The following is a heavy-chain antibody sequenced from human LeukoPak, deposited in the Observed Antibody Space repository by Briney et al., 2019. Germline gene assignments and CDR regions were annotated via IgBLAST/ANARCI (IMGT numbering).Heavy chain of an antibody. CDR3: AREDSSGWYGYYYGMDV. CDR1: GFTFSSYA. CDR2: ISGSGGST. Sequence: PGGSLRLSCAASGFTFSSYAMSWVRQAPGKGLEWVSAISGSGGSTYYADSVKGRFTISRDNSKNTLYLQMNSLRAEDTAVYYCAREDSSGWYGYYYGMDVWGQGTTVTVSS. V-gene: IGHV3-23*01. J-gene: IGHJ6*02. D-gene: IGHD6-19*01.